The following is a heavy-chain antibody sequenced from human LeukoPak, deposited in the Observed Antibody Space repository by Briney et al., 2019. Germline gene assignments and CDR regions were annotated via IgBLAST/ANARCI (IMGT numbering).Heavy chain of an antibody. CDR1: GGSISSYY. CDR3: ARFIAVAGTFYYGMDV. Sequence: ETLSLTCTVSGGSISSYYWSWIRQPPGKGLEWIGYIYYSGSTNYNPSLKSRVTISVDTSKNQFSLKLSSVTAADTAVYYCARFIAVAGTFYYGMDVWGQGTTVTVSS. V-gene: IGHV4-59*01. CDR2: IYYSGST. D-gene: IGHD6-19*01. J-gene: IGHJ6*02.